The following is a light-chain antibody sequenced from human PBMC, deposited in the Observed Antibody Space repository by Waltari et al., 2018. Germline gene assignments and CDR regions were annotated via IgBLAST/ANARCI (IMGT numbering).Light chain of an antibody. CDR3: QQRTHWPTA. CDR2: DAT. Sequence: EIVLTQSPATLSSSPGERVALSCRANENIGTDLAWLQQIPGQAPRLLVYDATRSAIGIPYRFSGSGSGTEFTLTISRLESEDFVIYYCQQRTHWPTAFGQGTRLEVK. V-gene: IGKV3-11*01. J-gene: IGKJ2*01. CDR1: ENIGTD.